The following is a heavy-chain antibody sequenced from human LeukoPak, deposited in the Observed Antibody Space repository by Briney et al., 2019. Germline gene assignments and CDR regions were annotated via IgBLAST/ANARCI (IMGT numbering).Heavy chain of an antibody. CDR1: GGSFSGYY. CDR3: ARHNYPYDSGGYYYAY. J-gene: IGHJ4*02. V-gene: IGHV3-21*01. CDR2: ISSSSSYI. Sequence: LSLTCAVYGGSFSGYYWSWVRQAPGKGLEWVSSISSSSSYIYYADSVKGRFTISRDNAKNSLYLQMNSLRAEDTAVYYCARHNYPYDSGGYYYAYWGQGTLVTVSS. D-gene: IGHD3-22*01.